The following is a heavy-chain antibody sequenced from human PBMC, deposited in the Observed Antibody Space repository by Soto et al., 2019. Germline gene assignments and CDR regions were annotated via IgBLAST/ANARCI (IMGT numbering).Heavy chain of an antibody. D-gene: IGHD3-10*01. CDR2: IYYSGST. Sequence: PSETLSLTCTVSGGSISSSSYYWGWIRQPPGKWLEWIGSIYYSGSTYYNPSLKSRVTISVDTSKNQFSLKLSSVTAADTAVYYCARGDGDYYGSGSYYNPPDYWGQGTLVTVYS. CDR1: GGSISSSSYY. V-gene: IGHV4-39*01. J-gene: IGHJ4*02. CDR3: ARGDGDYYGSGSYYNPPDY.